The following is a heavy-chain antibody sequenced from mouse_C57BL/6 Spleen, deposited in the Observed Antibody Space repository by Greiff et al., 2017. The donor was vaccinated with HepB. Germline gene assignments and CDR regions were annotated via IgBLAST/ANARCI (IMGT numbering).Heavy chain of an antibody. D-gene: IGHD4-1*01. V-gene: IGHV5-17*01. Sequence: EVKLMESGGGLVKPGGSLKLSCAASGFTFSDYGMHWVRQAPEKGLEWVAYISSGSSTIYYADTVKGRFTISRDNAKNTLFLQMTSLRSEDTAMYYCARSAGAFNYFDYWGQGTTLTVSS. CDR3: ARSAGAFNYFDY. CDR1: GFTFSDYG. CDR2: ISSGSSTI. J-gene: IGHJ2*01.